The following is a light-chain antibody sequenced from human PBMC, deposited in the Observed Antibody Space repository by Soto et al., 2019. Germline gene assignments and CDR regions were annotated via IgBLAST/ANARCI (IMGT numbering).Light chain of an antibody. CDR2: RNS. V-gene: IGLV1-47*01. Sequence: QSALTQPPSASGTPGQRVTISCSGSSSNIGSNYVYWYQQLPGTVPQLLIYRNSERPSGVPDRFSGSKSGTSASLAISGLRSEDEAVYYCAAWDDSLSGVVFGGGTKLTVL. CDR1: SSNIGSNY. J-gene: IGLJ2*01. CDR3: AAWDDSLSGVV.